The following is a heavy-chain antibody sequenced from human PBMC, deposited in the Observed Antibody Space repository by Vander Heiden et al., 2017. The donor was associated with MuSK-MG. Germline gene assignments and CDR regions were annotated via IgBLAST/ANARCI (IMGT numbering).Heavy chain of an antibody. D-gene: IGHD6-6*01. CDR1: GGSISSGSYY. J-gene: IGHJ5*02. CDR2: IYTSGST. Sequence: QVQLQESGPGLVKPSQTLSLTCTVSGGSISSGSYYWSWIRQPAGKGLEWIGRIYTSGSTNYNPSLKSRVTISVDTSKNQFSLKLSSVTAADTAVYYCAREQLVDNWFDPWGQGTLVTVSS. CDR3: AREQLVDNWFDP. V-gene: IGHV4-61*02.